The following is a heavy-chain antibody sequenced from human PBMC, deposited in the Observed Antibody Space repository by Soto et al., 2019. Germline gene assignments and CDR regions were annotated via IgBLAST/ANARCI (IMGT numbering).Heavy chain of an antibody. CDR1: GFTFSSYG. CDR2: IWYDGSRK. Sequence: PGGSLRLSCAASGFTFSSYGMHWVRQAPGKGLEWVAVIWYDGSRKYYADSVKGRFTISRDDSKNTQSLQMDSLRAEDTAVYYCVRDRHWIFDYWGPRTPVTVSS. D-gene: IGHD1-1*01. V-gene: IGHV3-33*01. CDR3: VRDRHWIFDY. J-gene: IGHJ4*02.